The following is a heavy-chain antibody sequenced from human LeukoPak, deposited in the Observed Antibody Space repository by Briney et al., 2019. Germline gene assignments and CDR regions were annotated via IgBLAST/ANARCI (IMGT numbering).Heavy chain of an antibody. CDR1: GYTFTGYY. CDR3: ARDHCVSSGCYEDYYYGMDV. V-gene: IGHV1-2*02. Sequence: ASVKVSCKASGYTFTGYYMQWVRQAPGQGLEWMGWINPNSGGTNYAQKIQGRVTMTRDTSISTAYMELSRLRSDDTAVYFCARDHCVSSGCYEDYYYGMDVWGRGTTVTVSS. J-gene: IGHJ6*02. D-gene: IGHD6-25*01. CDR2: INPNSGGT.